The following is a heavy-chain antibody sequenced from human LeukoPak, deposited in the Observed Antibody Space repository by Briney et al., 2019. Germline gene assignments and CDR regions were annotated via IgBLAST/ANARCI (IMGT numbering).Heavy chain of an antibody. CDR3: ARVPLSGYDP. CDR2: INPNSGGT. J-gene: IGHJ5*02. D-gene: IGHD5-12*01. V-gene: IGHV1-2*02. CDR1: GYTVTGYY. Sequence: ASVKVSCKASGYTVTGYYMHWVRQAPGQGLEWRGWINPNSGGTNYAQKFQGRVTTTRDTSISTAYMELSRPRSDDTAVYYCARVPLSGYDPWGQGTLVTVSS.